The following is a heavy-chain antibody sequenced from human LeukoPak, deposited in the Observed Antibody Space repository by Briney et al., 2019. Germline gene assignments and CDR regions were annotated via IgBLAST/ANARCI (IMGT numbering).Heavy chain of an antibody. CDR2: ITPVFGTV. D-gene: IGHD6-13*01. V-gene: IGHV1-69*06. Sequence: SVKVSCKASGYTFTSYDINWVRQAPGQGLEWMGGITPVFGTVNYAQKFQARVTITADKSTSTAYMELNSLRSEDTAVYYCARGGTSTWPPRPFDYWGQGTLVTVSS. CDR1: GYTFTSYD. CDR3: ARGGTSTWPPRPFDY. J-gene: IGHJ4*02.